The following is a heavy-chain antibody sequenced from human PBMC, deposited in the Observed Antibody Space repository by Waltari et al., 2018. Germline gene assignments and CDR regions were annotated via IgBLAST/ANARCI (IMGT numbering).Heavy chain of an antibody. V-gene: IGHV4-59*01. CDR3: ARERYDRSGSGLDS. D-gene: IGHD1-26*01. J-gene: IGHJ4*02. Sequence: QVQLQESGPGLVKPSETLSLTCTVSGGAMTNYYWSWIRQPPGKGLEWIGYIYYSGTTNYNPSLKCRVTISLDTSKNQFSLRLSSVTAADTAVYYCARERYDRSGSGLDSWGQGTLVTVSS. CDR1: GGAMTNYY. CDR2: IYYSGTT.